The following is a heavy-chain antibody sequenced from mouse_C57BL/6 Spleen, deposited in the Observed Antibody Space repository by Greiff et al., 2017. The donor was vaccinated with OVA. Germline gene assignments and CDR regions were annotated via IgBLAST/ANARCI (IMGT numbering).Heavy chain of an antibody. CDR2: IHPNSGST. Sequence: VQLLQPGAELVKPGDSVKLSCKASGYTFTSYWMHWVKQRPGQGLEWIGMIHPNSGSTNYNEKFKSRVALTVDKPSSTAYMQLSSLTSEDSAVYYCARYDVYYYFDYWGQGTTLTVSS. CDR3: ARYDVYYYFDY. V-gene: IGHV1-64*01. J-gene: IGHJ2*01. D-gene: IGHD2-3*01. CDR1: GYTFTSYW.